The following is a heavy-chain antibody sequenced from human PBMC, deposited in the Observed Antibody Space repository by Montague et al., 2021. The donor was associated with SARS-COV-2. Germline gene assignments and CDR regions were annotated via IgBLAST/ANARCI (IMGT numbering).Heavy chain of an antibody. J-gene: IGHJ6*02. CDR1: GRSISSYY. Sequence: SETLSLTCTVSGRSISSYYWSWIRQPPGKGLEWIGYIYYSGSTNYNPSLKSRVTISVDTSKNQFSLKLSSVTAADTAVYYCARVPFVAVAGTLLPYYYYYGMDVWGQGTTVTVSS. CDR3: ARVPFVAVAGTLLPYYYYYGMDV. CDR2: IYYSGST. D-gene: IGHD6-19*01. V-gene: IGHV4-59*01.